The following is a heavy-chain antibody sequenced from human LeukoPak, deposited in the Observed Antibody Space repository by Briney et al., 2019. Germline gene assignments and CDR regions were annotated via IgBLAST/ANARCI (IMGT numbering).Heavy chain of an antibody. Sequence: ASVKVSCKASGYTFTSYYMHWVRQAPGQGLEWMGIINPSGGSTSYAQKFQGRVTMTRDTSTSTVYMELSSLRSEDTAVYYCVRSSVGQDFDYWGQGTLVTVSS. D-gene: IGHD2-15*01. J-gene: IGHJ4*02. CDR1: GYTFTSYY. V-gene: IGHV1-46*01. CDR2: INPSGGST. CDR3: VRSSVGQDFDY.